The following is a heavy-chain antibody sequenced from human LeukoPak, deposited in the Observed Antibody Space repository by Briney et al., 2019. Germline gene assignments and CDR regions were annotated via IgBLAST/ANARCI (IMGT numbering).Heavy chain of an antibody. D-gene: IGHD4-17*01. CDR1: GFTFIDYP. CDR2: ISRNGGTT. CDR3: TKNNRREGYGDYEPDWYFDL. Sequence: PGGSLRLSCSASGFTFIDYPMHWVRQAPGKRLEYVSAISRNGGTTYCADSVRGRFTISRDNSQNTLYLQMSSLRPEDTAMYYCTKNNRREGYGDYEPDWYFDLWGRGTLVTVSS. V-gene: IGHV3-64D*06. J-gene: IGHJ2*01.